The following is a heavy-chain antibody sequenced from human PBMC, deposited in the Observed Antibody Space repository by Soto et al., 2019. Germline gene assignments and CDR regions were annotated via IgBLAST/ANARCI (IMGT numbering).Heavy chain of an antibody. J-gene: IGHJ6*02. D-gene: IGHD6-19*01. CDR2: IYPGDSDT. Sequence: GESLKISCKGSGYSFTSYWIGWVRQMPGKGLEWMGIIYPGDSDTRYSPSFQGQVTISADKSISTAYLQWSSLKASDTAMYYCARLEYSSGWLHLQEFSLKYGMDVWGQGTTVNV. CDR1: GYSFTSYW. V-gene: IGHV5-51*01. CDR3: ARLEYSSGWLHLQEFSLKYGMDV.